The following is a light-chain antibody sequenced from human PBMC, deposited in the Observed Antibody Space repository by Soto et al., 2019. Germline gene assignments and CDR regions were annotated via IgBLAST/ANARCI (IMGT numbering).Light chain of an antibody. CDR3: QKYNTWPIT. CDR1: QTVYSY. J-gene: IGKJ5*01. V-gene: IGKV3-11*01. Sequence: VLTQSPATLSLSPGDRATLSCRASQTVYSYLAWYQQKTGQAPRLLIYDESNRATGIPDRLSGSGSGTDLNLTISRLQSEDFAIYYCQKYNTWPITCGQGTRLEIK. CDR2: DES.